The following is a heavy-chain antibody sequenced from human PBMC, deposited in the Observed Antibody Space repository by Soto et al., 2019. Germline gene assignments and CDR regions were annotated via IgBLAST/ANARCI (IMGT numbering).Heavy chain of an antibody. D-gene: IGHD5-12*01. V-gene: IGHV4-4*07. J-gene: IGHJ4*02. Sequence: SETLSLTCTASGGSINTFYWSWVRQPAGKGLEWIGRIFSSESTSFNPSLESRVAMSVDTSKNHFSLNLGSVTAADVAVYYCAREGSYSAYNFAHGIQLWSFDFWGQGALVTVSS. CDR2: IFSSEST. CDR3: AREGSYSAYNFAHGIQLWSFDF. CDR1: GGSINTFY.